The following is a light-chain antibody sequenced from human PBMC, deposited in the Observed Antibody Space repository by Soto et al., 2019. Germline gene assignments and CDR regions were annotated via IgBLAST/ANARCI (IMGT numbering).Light chain of an antibody. CDR2: DDS. Sequence: SYELTQPPSVSVAPGQTAKITCGGNYIGTKSVHWYQQKPGQAPALVVYDDSVRPSGLPERFSGSNSGNTATLTISRVEAGDEADYYCQVWDNISDHVVFGGGTKLTVL. CDR1: YIGTKS. J-gene: IGLJ2*01. CDR3: QVWDNISDHVV. V-gene: IGLV3-21*02.